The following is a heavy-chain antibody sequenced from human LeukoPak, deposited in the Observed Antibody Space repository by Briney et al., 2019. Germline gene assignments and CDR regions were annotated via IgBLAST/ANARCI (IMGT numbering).Heavy chain of an antibody. D-gene: IGHD6-6*01. V-gene: IGHV3-23*01. CDR2: ISTGGTST. Sequence: PGGSLRLSCAASGFTFNTYAMNWVRQAPGKGLEWVSTISTGGTSTYYADSVKGRFTISRDNSKNTLYLQVSSLRAEDTAVYYCAKDRGYSSSSGDFDYWGQGTLVTVSS. CDR1: GFTFNTYA. CDR3: AKDRGYSSSSGDFDY. J-gene: IGHJ4*02.